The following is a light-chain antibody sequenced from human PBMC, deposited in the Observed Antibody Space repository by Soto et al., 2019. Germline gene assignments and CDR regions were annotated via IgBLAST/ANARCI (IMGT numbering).Light chain of an antibody. V-gene: IGKV1-5*03. CDR1: QTISSW. Sequence: IPMTQYASTLSVSVGDIVTITCRASQTISSWLAWYQQKPGKAPKLLIYKASTLKSGVPSRFSGSGSGTEFTLTISSLQPDDFATYYCQHYNSYSEAFGQGTKVDVK. CDR3: QHYNSYSEA. CDR2: KAS. J-gene: IGKJ1*01.